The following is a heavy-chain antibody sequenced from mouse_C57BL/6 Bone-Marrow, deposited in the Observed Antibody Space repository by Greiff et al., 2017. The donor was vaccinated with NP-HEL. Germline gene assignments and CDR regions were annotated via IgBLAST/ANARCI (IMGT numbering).Heavy chain of an antibody. J-gene: IGHJ4*01. CDR2: ISYSGST. CDR1: GYSITSGYD. V-gene: IGHV3-1*01. D-gene: IGHD1-1*01. CDR3: AREGSSYAMDY. Sequence: EVQLVESGPGMVKPSQSLSLTCTVTGYSITSGYDWHWIRHFPGNKLEWMGYISYSGSTNYNPSLKSRISITHDTSKNHFFLKLNSVTTEDTATYYCAREGSSYAMDYWGQGTSVTVSS.